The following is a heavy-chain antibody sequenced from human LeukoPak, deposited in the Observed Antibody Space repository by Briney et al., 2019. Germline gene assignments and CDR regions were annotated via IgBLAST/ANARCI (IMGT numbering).Heavy chain of an antibody. J-gene: IGHJ4*02. Sequence: GRSLRLSCAASGFTFSRYAMDWVRQTPGKGLEWVAVISYDGSYKDYADSVKGRFTISRDNSKNTLYLHMNSLRPEDTAVYYCARLTRLSSSGGTYSASQIDYWGQGTLVTVSS. CDR1: GFTFSRYA. CDR3: ARLTRLSSSGGTYSASQIDY. V-gene: IGHV3-30*04. CDR2: ISYDGSYK. D-gene: IGHD1-26*01.